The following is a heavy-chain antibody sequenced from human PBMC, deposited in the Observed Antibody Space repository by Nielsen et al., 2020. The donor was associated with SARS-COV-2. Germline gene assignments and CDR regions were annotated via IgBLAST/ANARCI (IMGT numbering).Heavy chain of an antibody. Sequence: GESLKISCAASGFTFSSYAMHWVRQAPGKGLEWVAVISYDGSNKYYADSVKGRFTISRDNSKNTLYLQMNSLRAEDTAVYYCARARIVLMVYASFDYWGQGTLVTVSS. V-gene: IGHV3-30-3*01. J-gene: IGHJ4*02. CDR1: GFTFSSYA. CDR3: ARARIVLMVYASFDY. D-gene: IGHD2-8*01. CDR2: ISYDGSNK.